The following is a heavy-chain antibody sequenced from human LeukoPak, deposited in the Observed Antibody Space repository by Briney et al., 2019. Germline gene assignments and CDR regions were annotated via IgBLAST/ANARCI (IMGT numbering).Heavy chain of an antibody. J-gene: IGHJ4*02. CDR3: AKGPRQQLVTRFDN. CDR1: GSTFTNYG. D-gene: IGHD6-13*01. CDR2: ISVYNGNT. V-gene: IGHV1-18*01. Sequence: ASVKVSCKASGSTFTNYGISWVRQAPGQGLEWMGWISVYNGNTRYAQNLQGRATMTTDTSTSTAYMELRSLRSDDTAVYYCAKGPRQQLVTRFDNWGQGTLVTVSS.